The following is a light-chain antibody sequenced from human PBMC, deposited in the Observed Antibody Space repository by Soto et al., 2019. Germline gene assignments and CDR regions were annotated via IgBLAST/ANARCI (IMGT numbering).Light chain of an antibody. CDR2: EVS. CDR3: TSYTSSTTLDV. V-gene: IGLV2-14*01. J-gene: IGLJ1*01. Sequence: QSVLTQPASVSGCPGQSVTGSCSVTSIDFGGYNYVSWYQQHPGKAPKLMIYEVSNRPSGVSNRFSGSKSGHTASLTISGLQSEDEADYFCTSYTSSTTLDVFGTGTKATVL. CDR1: SIDFGGYNY.